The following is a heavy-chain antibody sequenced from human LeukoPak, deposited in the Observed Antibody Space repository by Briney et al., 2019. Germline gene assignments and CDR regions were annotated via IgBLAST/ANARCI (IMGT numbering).Heavy chain of an antibody. V-gene: IGHV4-59*12. CDR2: ISQTEST. J-gene: IGHJ4*02. D-gene: IGHD3-22*01. CDR1: GGSISSYY. CDR3: ARFPGYFYDRSGPL. Sequence: PSETLSLTCTVSGGSISSYYWSWIRQPLGKGLEWIGYISQTESTHYNPSLESRVTISVDRTKNQFSLRVRSVTAADTAVYYCARFPGYFYDRSGPLWGQGTLVTVSS.